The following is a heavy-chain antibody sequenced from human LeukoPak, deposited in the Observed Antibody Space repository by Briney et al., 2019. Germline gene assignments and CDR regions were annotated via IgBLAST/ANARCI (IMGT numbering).Heavy chain of an antibody. D-gene: IGHD7-27*01. CDR2: MNPNSGNT. V-gene: IGHV1-8*03. CDR1: GYTFTSYD. J-gene: IGHJ5*02. Sequence: ASVTVSCKASGYTFTSYDINWVRQAPGQGLEWMGWMNPNSGNTGYAQKFQGRVTITRNTSISTAYMELSSLRSEDTAVYYCKTGGTHWFDPWGQGTLVTVSS. CDR3: KTGGTHWFDP.